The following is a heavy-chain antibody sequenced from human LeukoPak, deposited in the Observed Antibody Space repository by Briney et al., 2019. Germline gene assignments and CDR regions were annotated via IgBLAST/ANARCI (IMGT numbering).Heavy chain of an antibody. Sequence: SETLPLTCTVSGASVGSAGYYWSWIRQPPGGGLEWIGYVYYIDNTNYNPSLKSRVTMSVNPSKNQFSLNLHSVTAADTAMYYCARTQSQSGSYRYYFAYWGQGTLVTVSS. CDR2: VYYIDNT. V-gene: IGHV4-61*08. CDR1: GASVGSAGYY. D-gene: IGHD1-26*01. CDR3: ARTQSQSGSYRYYFAY. J-gene: IGHJ4*02.